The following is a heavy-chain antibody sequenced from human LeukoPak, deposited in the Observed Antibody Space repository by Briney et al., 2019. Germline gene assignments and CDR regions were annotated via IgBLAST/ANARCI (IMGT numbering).Heavy chain of an antibody. CDR3: ARDGYYDFWSGYPSEYFQH. V-gene: IGHV4-61*02. J-gene: IGHJ1*01. CDR2: IYTGGIT. D-gene: IGHD3-3*01. CDR1: GGSISSGSYY. Sequence: SETLSLTCTVPGGSISSGSYYRSWIRQPAGKGLEWIVRIYTGGITNYNPSLKRRVTISGDTSKNQLSLQLSSQTAADTAVYYCARDGYYDFWSGYPSEYFQHWGQGTLVTVSP.